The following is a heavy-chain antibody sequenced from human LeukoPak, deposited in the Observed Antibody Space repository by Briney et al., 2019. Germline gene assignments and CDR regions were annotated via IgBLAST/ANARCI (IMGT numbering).Heavy chain of an antibody. CDR2: IYYSGST. Sequence: SETLSLTCTVSGGSISSYYWSWIRQPPGKGLEWIGYIYYSGSTNYNPSLKSRVTISVDTSKNQFSLNLTSVTAADTAVYYCAREGKLTGYFGGLGFNYWGQGILVTVSS. CDR3: AREGKLTGYFGGLGFNY. J-gene: IGHJ4*02. V-gene: IGHV4-59*01. CDR1: GGSISSYY. D-gene: IGHD6-19*01.